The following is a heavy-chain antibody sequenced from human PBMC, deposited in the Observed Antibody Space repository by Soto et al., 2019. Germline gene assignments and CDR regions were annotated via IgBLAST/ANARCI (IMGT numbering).Heavy chain of an antibody. V-gene: IGHV3-30*18. CDR1: GFTFSSYG. D-gene: IGHD1-26*01. CDR2: ISYDGSNK. CDR3: ANDKELLWRFDYFDY. Sequence: QVQLVESGGGVVQPGRSLRLSCAASGFTFSSYGMHWVRQAPGKGLEWVAVISYDGSNKYYADSVKGRFTISRDNSKNTLYLQMNSLRAEDTAVYYCANDKELLWRFDYFDYWGQGTLVTVSS. J-gene: IGHJ4*02.